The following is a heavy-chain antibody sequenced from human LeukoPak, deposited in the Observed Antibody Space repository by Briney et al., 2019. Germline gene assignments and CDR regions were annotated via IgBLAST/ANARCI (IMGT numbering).Heavy chain of an antibody. V-gene: IGHV3-7*03. CDR3: ARDPCHGALDY. Sequence: GGSLRLSCVVSGFTFTNYWMSWVRRAPGKGLEWVANIKQDGTEEYYVDSVRGRFSISKDNTKNSLYLQMNSLRAEDTAVYYCARDPCHGALDYWGQGALVTVSS. J-gene: IGHJ4*02. CDR2: IKQDGTEE. CDR1: GFTFTNYW. D-gene: IGHD2-2*01.